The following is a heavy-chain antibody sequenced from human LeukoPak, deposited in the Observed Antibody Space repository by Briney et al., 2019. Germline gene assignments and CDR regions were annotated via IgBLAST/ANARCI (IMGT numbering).Heavy chain of an antibody. V-gene: IGHV5-51*01. CDR1: GSRFTSYL. D-gene: IGHD3-22*01. J-gene: IGHJ3*02. Sequence: GESLKTSCKGSGSRFTSYLIGWVRQMPGKGLEWMGIIYPDDSETNYSPSFQGQVSMSVDKSITTAYLQWSSLKASDTAIYYFARQAYGSHFDAFDIWGQGTMVTVSS. CDR3: ARQAYGSHFDAFDI. CDR2: IYPDDSET.